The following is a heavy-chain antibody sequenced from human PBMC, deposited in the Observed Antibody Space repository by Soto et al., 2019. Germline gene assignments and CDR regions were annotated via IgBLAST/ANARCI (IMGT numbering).Heavy chain of an antibody. CDR2: LYYSWST. J-gene: IGHJ6*02. D-gene: IGHD3-16*02. CDR3: ARGSVIGDDLAYRYYGMDV. Sequence: PSETLSLTCTVSGGYIGSYYWSWIRQPPGKGLAWIGYLYYSWSTNYNPSLKSRVTISVDTSKTQFSLKLSSVTAADTDGYYCARGSVIGDDLAYRYYGMDVWGQGTTVTVSS. V-gene: IGHV4-59*01. CDR1: GGYIGSYY.